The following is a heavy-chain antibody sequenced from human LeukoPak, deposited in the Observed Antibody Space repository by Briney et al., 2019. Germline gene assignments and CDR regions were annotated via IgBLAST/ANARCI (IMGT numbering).Heavy chain of an antibody. J-gene: IGHJ5*02. CDR3: AKAGFSSSWSKPDNWFDP. Sequence: GGSLTLSCAASGFTFSSYAMSWVRQAPGKGVEWVSAISGSGGSTYYAHSVKGRFTISRDNSKNTLYLQMNSLRAEDTAVYYCAKAGFSSSWSKPDNWFDPWGQGTLVTVSS. D-gene: IGHD6-13*01. V-gene: IGHV3-23*01. CDR1: GFTFSSYA. CDR2: ISGSGGST.